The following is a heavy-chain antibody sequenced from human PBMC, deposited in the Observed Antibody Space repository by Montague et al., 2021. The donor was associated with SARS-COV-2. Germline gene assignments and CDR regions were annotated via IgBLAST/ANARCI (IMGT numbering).Heavy chain of an antibody. D-gene: IGHD3-10*01. V-gene: IGHV4-4*07. Sequence: SETLSLTCTGAGGSISSDYWSWIRQPAGKGLVWIGRIYTSGATNYNPSLKSRVTMSVDTSKNQFSLKLSSVTAADTAVYYCAGGSGIINFYNSGMDVWGQGTTVTVSS. CDR3: AGGSGIINFYNSGMDV. J-gene: IGHJ6*02. CDR1: GGSISSDY. CDR2: IYTSGAT.